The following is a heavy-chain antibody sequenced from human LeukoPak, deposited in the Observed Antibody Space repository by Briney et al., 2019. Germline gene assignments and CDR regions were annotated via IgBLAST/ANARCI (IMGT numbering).Heavy chain of an antibody. J-gene: IGHJ4*02. CDR3: AREAPTLTGLVARTFDY. Sequence: SETLSLTCTVSGGSISSYYWSWIRQPPGKGLEWIGYIYYSGSTNYNPSLKSRVTISVDTSKNQFSLKLSSVTAADTAVYYCAREAPTLTGLVARTFDYWGQGTLVTVSS. V-gene: IGHV4-59*01. CDR1: GGSISSYY. D-gene: IGHD3-9*01. CDR2: IYYSGST.